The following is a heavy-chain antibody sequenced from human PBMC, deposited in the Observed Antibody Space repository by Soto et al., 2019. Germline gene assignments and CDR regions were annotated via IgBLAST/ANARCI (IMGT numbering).Heavy chain of an antibody. D-gene: IGHD3-3*01. CDR1: GGSISSGGYY. Sequence: SETLSLTCTVSGGSISSGGYYWSWIRQHPGKGLEWIGYIYYSGSTYYNPSLKSRVTISVDTSKNQFSLKLSSVTAADTAVYYCASGMYYDFWSGYYTDYYYYGMDVWGQGTTVTVSS. CDR3: ASGMYYDFWSGYYTDYYYYGMDV. CDR2: IYYSGST. J-gene: IGHJ6*02. V-gene: IGHV4-31*03.